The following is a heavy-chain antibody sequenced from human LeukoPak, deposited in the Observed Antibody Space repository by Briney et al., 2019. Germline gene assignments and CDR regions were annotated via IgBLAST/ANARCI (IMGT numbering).Heavy chain of an antibody. CDR2: INHNGEAI. CDR3: ARDYDWAFDF. Sequence: GESLRLSCAASGFSFSSHVLSWVRQAPGKGLEWIAYINHNGEAIYYPDFVKGRFIISRDNAKNSLFLQMNDLRDEDTAVYYCARDYDWAFDFWGQGTRVTVSS. D-gene: IGHD3-16*01. V-gene: IGHV3-48*02. CDR1: GFSFSSHV. J-gene: IGHJ4*02.